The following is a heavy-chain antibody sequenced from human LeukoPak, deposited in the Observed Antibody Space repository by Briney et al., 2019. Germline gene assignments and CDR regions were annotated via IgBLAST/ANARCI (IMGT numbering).Heavy chain of an antibody. CDR1: GFTFSDYY. J-gene: IGHJ4*02. CDR3: ARGLRAYYDSSGYYAFEY. V-gene: IGHV3-11*01. Sequence: GGSLRLSCAASGFTFSDYYMSWIRQAPGKGLEWVSYISSGAGTIYYADSVKGRFPISRDNAKTSLYLHMNSLRAEDTAVYYCARGLRAYYDSSGYYAFEYWGQGTLVTVSS. CDR2: ISSGAGTI. D-gene: IGHD3-22*01.